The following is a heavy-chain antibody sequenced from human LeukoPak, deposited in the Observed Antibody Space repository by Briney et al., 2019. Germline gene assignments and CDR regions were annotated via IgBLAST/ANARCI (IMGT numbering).Heavy chain of an antibody. Sequence: ASVKVSCKASGYTFTNYAMNWVRQAPGQGLEWLGGIIPIFGSSNYAQNFQDRVTITADESTSTAYMELSSLRSEDTAVYYCASVTTVTTKGHGAFDIWGQGTMVTVSS. CDR3: ASVTTVTTKGHGAFDI. D-gene: IGHD4-17*01. V-gene: IGHV1-69*13. CDR2: IIPIFGSS. J-gene: IGHJ3*02. CDR1: GYTFTNYA.